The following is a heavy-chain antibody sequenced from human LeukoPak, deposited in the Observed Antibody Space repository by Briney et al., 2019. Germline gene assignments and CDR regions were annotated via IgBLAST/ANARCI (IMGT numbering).Heavy chain of an antibody. Sequence: SETLSLTCAVYGGSFSGYYWSWIRQPPGKGLEWIGEINHGGSTNYNPSLKSRVTISVDTSKNQFSLKLSSVTAADTAVYYCARIGYGDYSDYWGQGTLVTVSS. J-gene: IGHJ4*02. CDR3: ARIGYGDYSDY. V-gene: IGHV4-34*01. CDR1: GGSFSGYY. D-gene: IGHD4-17*01. CDR2: INHGGST.